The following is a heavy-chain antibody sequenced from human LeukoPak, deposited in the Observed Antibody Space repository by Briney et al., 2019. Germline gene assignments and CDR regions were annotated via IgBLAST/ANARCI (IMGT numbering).Heavy chain of an antibody. J-gene: IGHJ1*01. CDR3: PKDDDWGRFNH. V-gene: IGHV3-23*01. D-gene: IGHD3-16*01. Sequence: GGSLRLSCAASGLTFRSYGMNWVRQAPGKGLEWVSGISPRCDITYYKDSVRGRFTISRDNFKNTVSLQLNSLRAEDTAMYYCPKDDDWGRFNHWGQGTLVTVSS. CDR1: GLTFRSYG. CDR2: ISPRCDIT.